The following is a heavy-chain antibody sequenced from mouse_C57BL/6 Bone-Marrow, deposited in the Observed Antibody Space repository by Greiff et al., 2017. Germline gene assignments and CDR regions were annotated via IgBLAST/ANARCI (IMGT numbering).Heavy chain of an antibody. J-gene: IGHJ3*01. CDR3: ARLTGTKAWFAY. Sequence: EVKLMESGGGLVKPGGSLKLSCAASGFTFSDYGMHWVRQAPEKGLEWVAYISSGSSTIYYADTVKGRFTISRDNAKNTLFLQMTSLRSEDTAMYYCARLTGTKAWFAYWGQGTLVTVSA. CDR2: ISSGSSTI. D-gene: IGHD4-1*01. V-gene: IGHV5-17*01. CDR1: GFTFSDYG.